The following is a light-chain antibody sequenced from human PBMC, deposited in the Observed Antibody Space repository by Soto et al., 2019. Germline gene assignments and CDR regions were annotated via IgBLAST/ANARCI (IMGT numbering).Light chain of an antibody. J-gene: IGKJ1*01. V-gene: IGKV3-15*01. CDR1: QSVSRN. CDR2: GAS. CDR3: QQYNNWPPGT. Sequence: EIVMKQSPATLSVSPGERATLSCRATQSVSRNLAWYQQKPGQAPRLLIYGASTRATGIPARFSGSGSGTEFTLTISSLQSEDFAVYYCQQYNNWPPGTFGQGTKVEIK.